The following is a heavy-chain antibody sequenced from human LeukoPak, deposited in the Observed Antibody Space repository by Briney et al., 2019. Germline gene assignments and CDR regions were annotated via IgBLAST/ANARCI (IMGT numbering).Heavy chain of an antibody. CDR2: ISSSSSYI. J-gene: IGHJ3*02. D-gene: IGHD3-22*01. CDR1: GFTFSSYS. Sequence: GGSLRLSCAASGFTFSSYSMNWVRQAPGKGLEWVSSISSSSSYIYYADSVKGRFTISRDNAKNSLYLQMNNLRPEDTTVYYCASPSGVYYLEAFDIWGQGTMVTVSS. V-gene: IGHV3-21*01. CDR3: ASPSGVYYLEAFDI.